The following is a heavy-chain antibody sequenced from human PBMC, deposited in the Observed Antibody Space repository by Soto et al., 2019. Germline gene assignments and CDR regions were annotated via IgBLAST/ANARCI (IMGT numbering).Heavy chain of an antibody. CDR3: ARRIAVAANARWGYYYYYGMDV. Sequence: QVQLQESGPGLVKPSQTLSLTCTVSGGSISSGDYYWSWIRQPPGKGLEWIGYIYYSGSTYYNPSLKSRVTISVDTSKNQFSLKLSSVTAADTAVYYCARRIAVAANARWGYYYYYGMDVWGQGTTVTVSS. D-gene: IGHD6-19*01. CDR1: GGSISSGDYY. J-gene: IGHJ6*02. V-gene: IGHV4-30-4*01. CDR2: IYYSGST.